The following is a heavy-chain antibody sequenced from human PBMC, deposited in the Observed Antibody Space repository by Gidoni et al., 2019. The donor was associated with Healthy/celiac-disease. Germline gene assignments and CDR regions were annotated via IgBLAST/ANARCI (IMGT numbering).Heavy chain of an antibody. CDR1: GYPFTTYA. V-gene: IGHV1-3*01. CDR2: INAGNGNT. Sequence: QVQLVQSGAAVKKPGAPVTVYCQASGYPFTTYAMHWVRPAPGQRLAWMGWINAGNGNTKYSQKFQGRVTITRDTSASTAYMELSSLRSEDTAVYYCARVIPYYYDSSGYDYWGQGTLVTVSS. J-gene: IGHJ4*02. D-gene: IGHD3-22*01. CDR3: ARVIPYYYDSSGYDY.